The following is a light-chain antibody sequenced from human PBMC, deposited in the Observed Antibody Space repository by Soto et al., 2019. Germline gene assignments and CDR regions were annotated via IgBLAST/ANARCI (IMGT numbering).Light chain of an antibody. CDR3: STWDDTLDAYG. Sequence: QSVLTQPPSASGTPGQRVTISCSGSSSNIGRNAVNWYQHLPGAAPTLLIYNNNQRPSGVPDRFSGSKSGASASLAISGLRSEDEADYYCSTWDDTLDAYGFGTGAKV. V-gene: IGLV1-44*01. CDR1: SSNIGRNA. J-gene: IGLJ1*01. CDR2: NNN.